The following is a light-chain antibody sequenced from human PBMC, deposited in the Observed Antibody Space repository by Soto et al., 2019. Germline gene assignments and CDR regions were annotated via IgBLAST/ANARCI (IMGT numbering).Light chain of an antibody. CDR2: DVN. CDR1: SSDIGYYNY. J-gene: IGLJ1*01. Sequence: QSALTQPASMSGSPGQSITISCTGTSSDIGYYNYVSWYQQHPGKAPKLLIYDVNNRPSGVSDRFSGSKSGYTASLTISGLQAEDEADYYCSSYASGSTLYVFGTGTKVTVL. V-gene: IGLV2-14*01. CDR3: SSYASGSTLYV.